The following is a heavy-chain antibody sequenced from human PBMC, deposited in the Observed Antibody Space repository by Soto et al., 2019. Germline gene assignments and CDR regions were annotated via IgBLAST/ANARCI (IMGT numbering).Heavy chain of an antibody. D-gene: IGHD4-17*01. Sequence: QVQLVESGGGLVKPGGSLRLSCAASGFTFSDYYMSWIRQAPGKGLEWVSYITSGSTYTNYADSVKGRFTISRDNAKNSLYLQMNSLRAEDTAVYYCARDSVYYGDHELNYCDYWGQGTLVTVSS. CDR2: ITSGSTYT. V-gene: IGHV3-11*05. CDR3: ARDSVYYGDHELNYCDY. J-gene: IGHJ4*02. CDR1: GFTFSDYY.